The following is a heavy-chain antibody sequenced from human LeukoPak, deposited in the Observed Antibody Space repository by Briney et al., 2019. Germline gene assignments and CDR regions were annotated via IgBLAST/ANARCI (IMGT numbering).Heavy chain of an antibody. D-gene: IGHD1-1*01. J-gene: IGHJ4*02. CDR2: ISNSGGST. Sequence: GASLRLSCAASGFTLSSYAMSWVRQAPGKGLEWVSTISNSGGSTYYADFVKGRFTMSRDNSGNTLYLQMNSLRAEDTAVYYCAKRTPTGTFYFDYWGQGTLVTVSS. CDR3: AKRTPTGTFYFDY. CDR1: GFTLSSYA. V-gene: IGHV3-23*01.